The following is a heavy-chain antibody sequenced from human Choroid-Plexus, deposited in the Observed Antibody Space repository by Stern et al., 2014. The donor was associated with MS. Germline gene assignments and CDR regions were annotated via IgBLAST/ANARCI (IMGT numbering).Heavy chain of an antibody. V-gene: IGHV3-30*18. CDR2: VSYDGSNN. CDR1: GFTFGRCA. J-gene: IGHJ5*02. Sequence: QVQLVESGGGVVQPGRPLRLSCVASGFTFGRCALHWVRQAPGKGMEGVAGVSYDGSNNYYADSVKGRFTISGDNSQNTLYMQMSSLRPEDTAVYYCAKDRQYLTYFFDHWGQGSLVTVSS. CDR3: AKDRQYLTYFFDH. D-gene: IGHD2/OR15-2a*01.